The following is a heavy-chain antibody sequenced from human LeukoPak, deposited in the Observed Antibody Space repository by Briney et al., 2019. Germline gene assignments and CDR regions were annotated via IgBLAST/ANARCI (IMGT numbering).Heavy chain of an antibody. CDR2: VYYSGST. Sequence: TLSLTCTVSGGSISSGGYYWSWIRQHPGKGLEWIGYVYYSGSTDYNPSLKSRATISADTSKNQFSLKLSSVTAADTAVYYCARTGGSVFDYWGQGTLVTVSS. CDR1: GGSISSGGYY. D-gene: IGHD3-10*01. CDR3: ARTGGSVFDY. J-gene: IGHJ4*02. V-gene: IGHV4-31*03.